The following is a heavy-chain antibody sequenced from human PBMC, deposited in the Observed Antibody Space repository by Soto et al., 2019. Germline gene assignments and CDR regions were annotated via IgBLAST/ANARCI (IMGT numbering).Heavy chain of an antibody. CDR1: GFTFSSSA. D-gene: IGHD5-12*01. Sequence: EVQLLESGGGLVQPGGSLRLSCAASGFTFSSSAMSWVRQAPGKGLDWVSAISGNGDTTYYADSVKGRFTISRDISKNTLYLQMHSLRAEDTAVYYCAKIRGYDLGSTTFQHWGQGTRVTVSS. CDR2: ISGNGDTT. CDR3: AKIRGYDLGSTTFQH. V-gene: IGHV3-23*01. J-gene: IGHJ1*01.